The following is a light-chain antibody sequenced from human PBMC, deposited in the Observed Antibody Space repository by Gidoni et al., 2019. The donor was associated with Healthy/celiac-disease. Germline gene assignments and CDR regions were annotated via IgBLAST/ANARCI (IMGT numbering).Light chain of an antibody. V-gene: IGKV3-11*01. CDR1: QSVSSY. J-gene: IGKJ4*01. CDR2: DAS. CDR3: QQRSNWPPLT. Sequence: EIVLTQPPATLSLSPGERATLSCSVSQSVSSYLAWYQQKPGQAPRLLIYDASNRATGIPPRFSGSGSGTDFTLTISSLEPEDFAVYYCQQRSNWPPLTFGGGTKVEIK.